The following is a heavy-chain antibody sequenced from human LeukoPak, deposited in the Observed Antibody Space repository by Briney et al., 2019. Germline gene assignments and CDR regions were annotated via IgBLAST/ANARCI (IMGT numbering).Heavy chain of an antibody. J-gene: IGHJ4*02. D-gene: IGHD3/OR15-3a*01. Sequence: SETLSLTCTVSGASIRSYQWSWIRQPPGKGLEWIGHINTSGGTNYNPSLKSRITFSVDTSRDQFSLQLNSVTAADTAMYYCAHSHDYKGAPFGLWGQGTLVTVSS. CDR1: GASIRSYQ. CDR2: INTSGGT. CDR3: AHSHDYKGAPFGL. V-gene: IGHV4-4*09.